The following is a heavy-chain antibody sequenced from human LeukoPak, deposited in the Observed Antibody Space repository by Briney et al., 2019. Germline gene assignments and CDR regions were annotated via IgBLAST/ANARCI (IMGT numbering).Heavy chain of an antibody. CDR2: VLYSGTT. CDR3: ARRGKTGPLNWFDP. D-gene: IGHD1-1*01. Sequence: SETLSLTCSVSGGSISSSSYYWGWIRQPPGKGLEWIGCVLYSGTTYNNPSLKSRITISVDTSKNQFSLKLSSVTAADTAVYYCARRGKTGPLNWFDPWGQGTLVTVSS. J-gene: IGHJ5*02. V-gene: IGHV4-39*01. CDR1: GGSISSSSYY.